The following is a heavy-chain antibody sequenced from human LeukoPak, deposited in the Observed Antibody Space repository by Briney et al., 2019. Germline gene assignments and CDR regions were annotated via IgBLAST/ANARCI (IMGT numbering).Heavy chain of an antibody. Sequence: PGGSLRLSCAASGFTFSSYAMSCVRQAPGKGLEWVSAISGSGGSTYYADSVKRRFTISRDNSTNTLYLQMNRLRAEDTAVYYCAKVSDYDSSGYGYWGQGTLVTVSS. CDR1: GFTFSSYA. CDR2: ISGSGGST. CDR3: AKVSDYDSSGYGY. D-gene: IGHD3-22*01. V-gene: IGHV3-23*01. J-gene: IGHJ4*02.